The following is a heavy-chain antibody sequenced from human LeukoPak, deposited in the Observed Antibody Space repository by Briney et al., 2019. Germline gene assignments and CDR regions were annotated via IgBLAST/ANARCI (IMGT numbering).Heavy chain of an antibody. J-gene: IGHJ3*02. Sequence: SETLSLTCTVSGYSISSGYYWGWIRQPPGKGLEWIGSIYHSGSTYYNPSLKSRVTISVDTSKNQFSLKLSSVTAADTAVYYCARESDRGDLLDAFDIWGQGTMVTVSS. CDR3: ARESDRGDLLDAFDI. CDR1: GYSISSGYY. CDR2: IYHSGST. V-gene: IGHV4-38-2*02. D-gene: IGHD3-10*01.